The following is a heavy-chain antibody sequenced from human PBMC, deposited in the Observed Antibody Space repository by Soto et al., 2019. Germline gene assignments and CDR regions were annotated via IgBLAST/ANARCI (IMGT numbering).Heavy chain of an antibody. CDR2: IYYSGST. CDR3: ATEGGERSGTRFAFDI. D-gene: IGHD1-1*01. V-gene: IGHV4-59*01. CDR1: GGSISSYY. Sequence: SETLSLTCTVSGGSISSYYWSLIRQPPGKGLEGIGYIYYSGSTNYNPSLKSRVTISVDTSKSQFSLKLSSVTAADTAVYYCATEGGERSGTRFAFDIWGQGTMVTVSS. J-gene: IGHJ3*02.